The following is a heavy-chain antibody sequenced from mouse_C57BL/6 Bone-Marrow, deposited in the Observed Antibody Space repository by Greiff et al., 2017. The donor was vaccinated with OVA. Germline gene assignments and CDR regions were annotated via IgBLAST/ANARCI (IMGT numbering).Heavy chain of an antibody. Sequence: VQLQQPGAELVKPGASVKLSCKASGYTFTSYWMQWVKQRPGQGLEWIGAIDPSDSYTNYNQKFKGKATLTVDASSSTAYMQLSSLTSEDSAVYYCALYGSSPYWYFDVWGTGTTVTVSS. CDR3: ALYGSSPYWYFDV. V-gene: IGHV1-50*01. D-gene: IGHD1-1*01. CDR1: GYTFTSYW. CDR2: IDPSDSYT. J-gene: IGHJ1*03.